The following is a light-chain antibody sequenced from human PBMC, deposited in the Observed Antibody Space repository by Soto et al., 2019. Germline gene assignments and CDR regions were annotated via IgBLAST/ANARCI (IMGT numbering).Light chain of an antibody. CDR1: QSVSSN. J-gene: IGKJ1*01. CDR2: GAS. V-gene: IGKV3-15*01. CDR3: QQYNNWLRS. Sequence: EIVMTQSPAILPVSPGERATLSCRASQSVSSNLAWYQQKPGQAPRLLIYGASTRATGIPARFSGSGSGTEFTLTISSLQSEDFAVYYCQQYNNWLRSFGQGTKVEIK.